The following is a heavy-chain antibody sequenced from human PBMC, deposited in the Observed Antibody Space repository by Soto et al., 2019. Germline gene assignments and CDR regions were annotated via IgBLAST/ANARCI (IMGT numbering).Heavy chain of an antibody. CDR3: ARHHPRSGAAVEIPFVF. CDR1: GDSIGSYH. Sequence: PSETLSLTCTVSGDSIGSYHWSWVRQPPGKGLEWIGFMFSRGSANYNPSLKSRVTISVDTSKSQFSLKLTSVTAADTAIYYCARHHPRSGAAVEIPFVFWGKGTLVTVSS. D-gene: IGHD6-25*01. J-gene: IGHJ4*02. V-gene: IGHV4-59*01. CDR2: MFSRGSA.